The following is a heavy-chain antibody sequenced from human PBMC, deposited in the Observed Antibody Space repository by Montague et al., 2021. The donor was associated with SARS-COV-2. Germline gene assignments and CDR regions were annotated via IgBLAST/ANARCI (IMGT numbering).Heavy chain of an antibody. D-gene: IGHD2-15*01. CDR2: ISSSGSTI. V-gene: IGHV3-48*03. CDR1: GFTFSSYE. J-gene: IGHJ6*02. Sequence: SLRLSCAASGFTFSSYEMNWVRQAPGKGLEWVSYISSSGSTIYYADSVKGRFTISRDNAKNSLYLQMNSLRAEDTAVYYCARDQLGRYCSGGSCQDYYYYYGMDVWGQGTTVTVSS. CDR3: ARDQLGRYCSGGSCQDYYYYYGMDV.